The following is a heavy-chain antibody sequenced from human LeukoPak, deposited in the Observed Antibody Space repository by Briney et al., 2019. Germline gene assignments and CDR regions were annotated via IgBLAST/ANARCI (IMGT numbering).Heavy chain of an antibody. CDR2: ISYDGSNK. CDR3: ARRKHCSSTSCRAGYFQH. J-gene: IGHJ1*01. D-gene: IGHD2-2*01. Sequence: GRSLRLSCAASGFTFSSYAMHWVRQAPGKGLEWVAVISYDGSNKHYADSVKGRFTISRDNSKNTLYLQMNSLRAEDTAVYYCARRKHCSSTSCRAGYFQHWGQGTLVTVSS. CDR1: GFTFSSYA. V-gene: IGHV3-30-3*01.